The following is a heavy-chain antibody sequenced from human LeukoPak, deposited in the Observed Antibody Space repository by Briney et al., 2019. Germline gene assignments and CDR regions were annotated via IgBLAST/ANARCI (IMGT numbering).Heavy chain of an antibody. Sequence: PGRSLRLSCAASGFTFSNYAMHWVRQAPGKGLEWVAVVSYDGSNKYYADSVKGRFTISRDNSKNTLYLQMNSLRAEDAAIYYCATIGDRRTGELYRIDYWGRGTLVTVSS. CDR1: GFTFSNYA. D-gene: IGHD7-27*01. J-gene: IGHJ4*02. CDR3: ATIGDRRTGELYRIDY. V-gene: IGHV3-30-3*01. CDR2: VSYDGSNK.